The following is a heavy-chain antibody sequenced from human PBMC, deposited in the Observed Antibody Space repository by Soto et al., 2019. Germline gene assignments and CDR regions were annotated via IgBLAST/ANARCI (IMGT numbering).Heavy chain of an antibody. CDR1: GFTFSSYS. J-gene: IGHJ3*02. CDR3: AKCLQVNWNYDAFHI. Sequence: EVKLLESGGGLVQPGGSLRLSCAASGFTFSSYSMSWVRQAPGKGLEWVSHITGSAGTTYYADSVKGRFTISRDGSRNTLYLQMNSLRAEDTALYYCAKCLQVNWNYDAFHIWGQGTMVTVSS. V-gene: IGHV3-23*01. D-gene: IGHD1-7*01. CDR2: ITGSAGTT.